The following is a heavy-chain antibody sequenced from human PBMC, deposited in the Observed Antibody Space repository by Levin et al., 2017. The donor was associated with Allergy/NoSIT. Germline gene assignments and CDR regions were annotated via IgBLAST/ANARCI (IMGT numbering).Heavy chain of an antibody. V-gene: IGHV1-46*01. Sequence: GESLKISCKASGYTFTSYYMHWVRQAPGQGLEWMGIINPSGGSTSYAQKFQGRVTMTRDTSTSTVYMELSSLRSEDTAVYYCARDQLGTIKYGAHILKSAPGYGMDVWGQGTTVTVSS. CDR2: INPSGGST. J-gene: IGHJ6*02. CDR1: GYTFTSYY. D-gene: IGHD2/OR15-2a*01. CDR3: ARDQLGTIKYGAHILKSAPGYGMDV.